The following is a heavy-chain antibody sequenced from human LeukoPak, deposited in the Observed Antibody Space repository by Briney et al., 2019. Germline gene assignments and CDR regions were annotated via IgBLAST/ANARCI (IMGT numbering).Heavy chain of an antibody. Sequence: SETLSLTCTVSGGSISSYYWSWIRQPPGSGLQWIGYIYYSGSTNYNPSLKSRVTISVDTSKNQFSLKLTSVTAADTAVYYCARHPASNCEYFQHWGQGTLVTVSS. J-gene: IGHJ1*01. V-gene: IGHV4-59*08. CDR1: GGSISSYY. CDR3: ARHPASNCEYFQH. D-gene: IGHD1-1*01. CDR2: IYYSGST.